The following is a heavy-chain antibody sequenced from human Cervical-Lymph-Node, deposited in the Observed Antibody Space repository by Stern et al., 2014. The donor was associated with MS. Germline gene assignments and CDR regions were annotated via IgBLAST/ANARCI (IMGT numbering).Heavy chain of an antibody. V-gene: IGHV3-11*01. J-gene: IGHJ4*02. CDR1: GFTLSDYA. Sequence: QVQLVESGGDLVKPGGSLRLSCAASGFTLSDYAMTWIRQPPGKGLEWISFISCNISTIFHEDSVQGRFTVFRDNAKNSLFLQMNSLRAEDTAVYYCARGRHYFANWGQGTLVTVSS. CDR3: ARGRHYFAN. CDR2: ISCNISTI.